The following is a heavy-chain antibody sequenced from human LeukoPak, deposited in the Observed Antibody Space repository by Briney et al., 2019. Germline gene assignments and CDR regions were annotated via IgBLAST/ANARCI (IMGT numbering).Heavy chain of an antibody. CDR1: RFTFSSYG. V-gene: IGHV3-33*01. D-gene: IGHD1-26*01. CDR2: IWYDGSNK. Sequence: GGSLRLSCAASRFTFSSYGMHWVRQAPGKGLEWVAVIWYDGSNKYYADSVKGRFTISRDNSKNTLYLQMNSLRAEDTAVYYCARDRQASGSYLNYWGQGTLVTVSS. CDR3: ARDRQASGSYLNY. J-gene: IGHJ4*02.